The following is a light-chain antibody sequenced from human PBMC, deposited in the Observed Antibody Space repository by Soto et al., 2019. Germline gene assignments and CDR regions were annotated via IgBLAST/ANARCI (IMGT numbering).Light chain of an antibody. CDR1: SSNIGSHT. CDR2: SNN. Sequence: QAVVTQPPSASGTPGQRLTISCSGSSSNIGSHTVNWHQQVPGTAPKLLIYSNNERPSGVPDRFSGSKSGTSASLAISGLQSGDEADYYCAAWDDSLNGVIFGGGTKLTVL. V-gene: IGLV1-44*01. J-gene: IGLJ2*01. CDR3: AAWDDSLNGVI.